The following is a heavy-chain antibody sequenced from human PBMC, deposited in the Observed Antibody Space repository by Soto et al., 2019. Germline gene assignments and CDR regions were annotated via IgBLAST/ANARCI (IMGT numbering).Heavy chain of an antibody. V-gene: IGHV3-7*01. Sequence: GGSLRLSCATSGFTFRDYWMTWVRQAPSKGLEWVATIMEDGSEKYYADSLKGRFTISRDNAVSSLYLQVNSPRAEDTAVYYCLRARVDYWGQGTLVTVSS. CDR2: IMEDGSEK. CDR1: GFTFRDYW. CDR3: LRARVDY. J-gene: IGHJ4*02.